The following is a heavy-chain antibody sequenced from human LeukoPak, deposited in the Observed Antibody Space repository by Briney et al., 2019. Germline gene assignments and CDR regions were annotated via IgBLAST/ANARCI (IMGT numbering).Heavy chain of an antibody. CDR2: IYYSGST. V-gene: IGHV4-59*01. Sequence: SETLSLTCTVSGGSISSYYWSWIRQPPGKGLEWIGYIYYSGSTNYNPSLKSRVTISVDTSENQFSLKLSSVTAADTAVYYCARFPPRSAVDYWGQGTLVTVSS. D-gene: IGHD6-19*01. CDR1: GGSISSYY. J-gene: IGHJ4*02. CDR3: ARFPPRSAVDY.